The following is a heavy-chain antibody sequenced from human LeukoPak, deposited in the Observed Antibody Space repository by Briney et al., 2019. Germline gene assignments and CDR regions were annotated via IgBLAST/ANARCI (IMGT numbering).Heavy chain of an antibody. V-gene: IGHV4-59*06. D-gene: IGHD3-10*01. CDR3: ARRHYGHHNWFDP. J-gene: IGHJ5*02. Sequence: SETLSLTCTVSGGSISSYYWSWIRQHPGKGLEWIGYIYYSGSTYYNPSLKSRVTISVDTSKNQFSLKLSSVTAADTAVYYCARRHYGHHNWFDPWGQGTLVTVSS. CDR2: IYYSGST. CDR1: GGSISSYY.